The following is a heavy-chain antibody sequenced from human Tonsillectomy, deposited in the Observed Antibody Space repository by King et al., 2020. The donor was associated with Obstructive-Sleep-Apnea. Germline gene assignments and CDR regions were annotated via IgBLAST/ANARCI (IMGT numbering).Heavy chain of an antibody. CDR2: ISSSSNYR. D-gene: IGHD3-22*01. J-gene: IGHJ4*02. CDR3: ARQRWDYDISRYDSFDF. Sequence: VQLVESGGGLVKPGGSLRLSCAASGFTFSSYSMNWVRQAPGKGLEWVSFISSSSNYRYYADSVKGRFTISRDNAKNSLYLQMNSLRAGDTAVFYCARQRWDYDISRYDSFDFWGQGTLVTVSS. V-gene: IGHV3-21*01. CDR1: GFTFSSYS.